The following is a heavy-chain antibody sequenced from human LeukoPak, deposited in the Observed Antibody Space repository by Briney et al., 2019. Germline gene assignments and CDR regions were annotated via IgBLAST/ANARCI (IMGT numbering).Heavy chain of an antibody. J-gene: IGHJ4*02. Sequence: PGGSLRLSCAASGFTLSSYAMSWVRQAPGKGLEWVSAISGSGGSTYYADSVKGRFTISRDNSKNTLYLQMTSLRAEDTAVYYCAKGFRRQLVGYHPITWGQGTLVTVSS. CDR3: AKGFRRQLVGYHPIT. CDR2: ISGSGGST. CDR1: GFTLSSYA. D-gene: IGHD6-13*01. V-gene: IGHV3-23*01.